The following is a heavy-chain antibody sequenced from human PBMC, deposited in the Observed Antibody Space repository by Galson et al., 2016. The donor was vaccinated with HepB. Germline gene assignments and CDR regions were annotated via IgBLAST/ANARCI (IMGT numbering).Heavy chain of an antibody. V-gene: IGHV3-23*01. D-gene: IGHD3-22*01. CDR1: GFTFSNYA. Sequence: SLRLSCAASGFTFSNYAMSWVRQAPGKGLEWVSSISGRGSNTYYADSVKGRFTISRDNSKNTLYLQMHSLRAEDTAVYYCAKDLTFYDSPHVFDIWGQGTKVTVSS. CDR3: AKDLTFYDSPHVFDI. J-gene: IGHJ3*02. CDR2: ISGRGSNT.